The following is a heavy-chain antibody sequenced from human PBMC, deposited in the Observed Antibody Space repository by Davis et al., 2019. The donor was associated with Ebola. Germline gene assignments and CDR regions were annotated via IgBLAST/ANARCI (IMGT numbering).Heavy chain of an antibody. D-gene: IGHD3-16*01. V-gene: IGHV4-59*01. CDR3: ARGDDYPFYMDV. CDR2: IYYSGST. J-gene: IGHJ6*04. CDR1: GGSISSYY. Sequence: PSETLSLTCTVSGGSISSYYWNWIRQPPGKELDWIGYIYYSGSTNYNPSLKSRVTISVDTSKNQFSLKLSSVTAADTAVYYCARGDDYPFYMDVWGKGTTVTVSS.